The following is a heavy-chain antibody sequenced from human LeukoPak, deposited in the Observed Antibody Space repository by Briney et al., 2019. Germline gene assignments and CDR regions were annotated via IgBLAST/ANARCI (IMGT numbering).Heavy chain of an antibody. D-gene: IGHD3-10*01. CDR2: ISAYNGNT. V-gene: IGHV1-18*01. CDR3: ARALTMVRGVIRSTGWFDP. CDR1: GYTFTSYG. Sequence: ASVKVSCKASGYTFTSYGISWVRQAPGQGLEWMGWISAYNGNTNYAQKLQGRVTMTTDTSTSTAYMELGSLRSDDTAVYYCARALTMVRGVIRSTGWFDPWGQGTLVTVSS. J-gene: IGHJ5*02.